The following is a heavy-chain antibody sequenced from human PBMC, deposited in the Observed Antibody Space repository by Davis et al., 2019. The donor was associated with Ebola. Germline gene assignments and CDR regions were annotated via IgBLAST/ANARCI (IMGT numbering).Heavy chain of an antibody. CDR3: AKSSPHGSGSYPDY. J-gene: IGHJ4*02. D-gene: IGHD3-10*01. CDR1: GFTFSSYG. Sequence: GGSLRLSCAASGFTFSSYGMHWVRQAPGKGLEWVAVISYDGSNKYYADSVKGRFTISRDNSKNTLYLQMNSLRAEDTAVYYCAKSSPHGSGSYPDYWGQGTLVTVSS. CDR2: ISYDGSNK. V-gene: IGHV3-30*18.